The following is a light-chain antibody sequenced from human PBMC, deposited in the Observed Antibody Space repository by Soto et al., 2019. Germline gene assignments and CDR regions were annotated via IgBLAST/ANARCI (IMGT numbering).Light chain of an antibody. J-gene: IGKJ1*01. CDR3: QQTYSTPWT. CDR2: AAS. V-gene: IGKV1-39*01. Sequence: DIQMTQSPSSLSASVGDRVTITCRASQSSSNFLNWYQQKPGKAPKVLIYAASSLQSGVPSRFTGSGSGTDFTLTVSSLQPEDFATYYCQQTYSTPWTFGQGTKVEIK. CDR1: QSSSNF.